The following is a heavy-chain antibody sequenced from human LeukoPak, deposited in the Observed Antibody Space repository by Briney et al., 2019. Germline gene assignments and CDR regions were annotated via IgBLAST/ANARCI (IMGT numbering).Heavy chain of an antibody. D-gene: IGHD3-3*01. J-gene: IGHJ4*02. CDR3: AREHVTIFGVVKDPLGH. Sequence: GGSLRLSCAASGFIFSSYSMNWVRQAPGKGLEWVSSISSGSNYIYYADSVKGRFSISRDNSKNSLYLQMNSLRAEDTAVYYCAREHVTIFGVVKDPLGHWGQGTLVTVSS. V-gene: IGHV3-21*01. CDR2: ISSGSNYI. CDR1: GFIFSSYS.